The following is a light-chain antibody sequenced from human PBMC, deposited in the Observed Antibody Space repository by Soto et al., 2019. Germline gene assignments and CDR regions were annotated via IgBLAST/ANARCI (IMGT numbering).Light chain of an antibody. CDR1: ESISNW. CDR3: QQYHTWLT. V-gene: IGKV1-5*03. Sequence: DIQMTQSPSTLSASVGDRVIITCRASESISNWLAWYQQKPGKAPNLLIYKASSLKSGVPLRFSGSGSGTEFTLTINSLQPDDFATYYCQQYHTWLTFGGGTKVDI. CDR2: KAS. J-gene: IGKJ4*02.